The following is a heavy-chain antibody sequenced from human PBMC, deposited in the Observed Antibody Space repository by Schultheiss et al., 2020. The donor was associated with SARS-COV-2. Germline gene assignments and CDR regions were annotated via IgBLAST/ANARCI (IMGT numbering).Heavy chain of an antibody. CDR3: ARHSRFGELFGYYGMDV. Sequence: SETLSLTCAVYGGSFSGYYWSWIRQPPGKGLEWIGEINHSGSTNYNPSLRGRVTLSRDTSKNQFSLKLSSVTAADTAVYYCARHSRFGELFGYYGMDVWGQGTTVTVSS. CDR2: INHSGST. D-gene: IGHD3-10*01. CDR1: GGSFSGYY. J-gene: IGHJ6*02. V-gene: IGHV4-34*01.